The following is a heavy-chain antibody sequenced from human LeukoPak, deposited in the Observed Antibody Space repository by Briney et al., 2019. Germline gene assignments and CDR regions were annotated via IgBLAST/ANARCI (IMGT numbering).Heavy chain of an antibody. J-gene: IGHJ4*02. CDR1: GYTFTTYG. Sequence: ASVKVSCKTSGYTFTTYGISWVRQAPGRGPEYMGWISAFTGNTNYAQKFQGRVAMTMDTSTSTVEMELRSLKYDDTAVYFCARLSYDGEGYWGQGTLVTVSS. D-gene: IGHD5-12*01. CDR2: ISAFTGNT. CDR3: ARLSYDGEGY. V-gene: IGHV1-18*01.